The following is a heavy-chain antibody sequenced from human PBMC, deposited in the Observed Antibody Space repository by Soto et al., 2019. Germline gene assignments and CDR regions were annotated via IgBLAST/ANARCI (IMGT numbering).Heavy chain of an antibody. CDR1: GYTFTSYG. Sequence: QVQLVQSGAEVKKPGSSVKVSCKASGYTFTSYGISWVRQAPGQGLEWMGWISAYNGNTNYAQKLQGRVTMTTDTSTSTAYMELRSLRSDDTAVYYCARVYRITMVRGELSEYWGQGTLVTVSS. V-gene: IGHV1-18*01. CDR3: ARVYRITMVRGELSEY. CDR2: ISAYNGNT. D-gene: IGHD3-10*01. J-gene: IGHJ4*02.